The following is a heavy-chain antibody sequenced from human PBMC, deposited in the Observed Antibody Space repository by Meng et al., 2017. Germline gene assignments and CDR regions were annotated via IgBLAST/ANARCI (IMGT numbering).Heavy chain of an antibody. CDR1: GFTFNNYW. Sequence: VQCVDAGGGLVQPGGSRRRSCAASGFTFNNYWMHWVRQVPGKGLVWVSRISGDGSITNYADSVKGRFTISRDNAKNTLYLQMNSLRPEDTAVYYCLDEAPRSDYWGQGSLVTVSS. J-gene: IGHJ4*02. V-gene: IGHV3-74*01. CDR2: ISGDGSIT. D-gene: IGHD1-1*01. CDR3: LDEAPRSDY.